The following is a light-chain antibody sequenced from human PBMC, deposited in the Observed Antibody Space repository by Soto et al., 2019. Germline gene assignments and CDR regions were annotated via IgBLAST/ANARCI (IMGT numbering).Light chain of an antibody. CDR3: QQYDNLPLT. CDR2: DAS. CDR1: QDISNY. J-gene: IGKJ4*01. Sequence: DIQMTQSPSSLSASVGDRVTITCQASQDISNYLNWYQQKPGKAPKLLIYDASNLETGVPSRFSGSGSGTDFTFTISRLQPEDIGTYYCQQYDNLPLTLGGGTKVDIK. V-gene: IGKV1-33*01.